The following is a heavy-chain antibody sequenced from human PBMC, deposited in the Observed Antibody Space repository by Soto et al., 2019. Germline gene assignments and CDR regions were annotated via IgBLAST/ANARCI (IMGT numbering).Heavy chain of an antibody. Sequence: EVQLVESGGGLVQPGGSLRLSCAASGFTFSDHYMDWVRQAPGKGLEWVGRTRNKANSYTTEYAASVKGRFTISRDDSKNSLYLQMNSLKTEDTAVYYCAREDNLTGYYIFDYWGQGTLVTVSS. CDR2: TRNKANSYTT. CDR3: AREDNLTGYYIFDY. V-gene: IGHV3-72*01. D-gene: IGHD3-9*01. J-gene: IGHJ4*02. CDR1: GFTFSDHY.